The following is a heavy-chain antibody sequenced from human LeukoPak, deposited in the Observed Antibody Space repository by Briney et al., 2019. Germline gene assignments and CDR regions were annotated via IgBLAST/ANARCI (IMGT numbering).Heavy chain of an antibody. V-gene: IGHV3-66*02. Sequence: GGSLRLSCAASGLTVGSDYVSWVRQAPGKGLEWVSVIYKDGGTYYADSVKGRFTISRDTSKNTLSLQMNSLRPEDTAVYYCARGGGAFCGGDCYRNFDYWGQGTLVTVSS. CDR2: IYKDGGT. CDR1: GLTVGSDY. J-gene: IGHJ4*02. D-gene: IGHD2-21*01. CDR3: ARGGGAFCGGDCYRNFDY.